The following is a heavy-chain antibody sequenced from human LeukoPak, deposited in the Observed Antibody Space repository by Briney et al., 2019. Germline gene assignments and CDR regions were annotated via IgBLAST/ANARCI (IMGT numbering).Heavy chain of an antibody. Sequence: PSETLSLTCTVSGGSISTYYWSWVRLPPGKGLEWIGYIYNSGSTKYNPPLKSRVTVSVDTSKNQLSLKLSSVTAADTAVYYCARARPDTAMAVDYWGQGTLVTVSS. CDR3: ARARPDTAMAVDY. V-gene: IGHV4-59*01. D-gene: IGHD5-18*01. J-gene: IGHJ4*02. CDR2: IYNSGST. CDR1: GGSISTYY.